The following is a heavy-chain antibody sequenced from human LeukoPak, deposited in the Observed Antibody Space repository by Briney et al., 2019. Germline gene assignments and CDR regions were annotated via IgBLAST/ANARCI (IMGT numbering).Heavy chain of an antibody. J-gene: IGHJ4*02. D-gene: IGHD5-18*01. Sequence: GGSLRLSCEASGFTFRNYWMHWVRQAPGKGPGWASRINSDGSGTTYAASVKGRFTISRDNAKNTLYLQMNSLRAEDTAMYYCGRSDGYSHFDFWGQGTLVTVSS. CDR2: INSDGSGT. CDR3: GRSDGYSHFDF. CDR1: GFTFRNYW. V-gene: IGHV3-74*01.